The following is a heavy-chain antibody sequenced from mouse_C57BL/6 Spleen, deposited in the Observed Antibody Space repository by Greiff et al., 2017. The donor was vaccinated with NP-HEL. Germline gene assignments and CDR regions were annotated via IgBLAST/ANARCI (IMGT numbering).Heavy chain of an antibody. V-gene: IGHV1-55*01. D-gene: IGHD1-1*01. J-gene: IGHJ3*01. CDR3: ARGMDYGSSYEFAY. CDR2: IYPGSGST. Sequence: QVQLQQSGAELVKPGASVKMSCKASGYTFTSYWITWVKQRPGQGLEWIGDIYPGSGSTNYNEKFKSKATLTVDTSSSTAYMQLSSLTSEDSAVYYCARGMDYGSSYEFAYWGQGTLVTVSA. CDR1: GYTFTSYW.